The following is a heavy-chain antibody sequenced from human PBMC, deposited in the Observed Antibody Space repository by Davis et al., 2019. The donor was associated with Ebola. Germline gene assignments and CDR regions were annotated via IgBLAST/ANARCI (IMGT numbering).Heavy chain of an antibody. CDR1: GFRFSSFV. Sequence: PGGSLRLSCAASGFRFSSFVMSWVRQAPGKGLEWVASISGSGGSTYYADSGKGRFTISRDNSENTMYLQMNSLRAEDTAVYHCARGGYYDSSGYSHEAFDIWGQGTKVTVS. CDR3: ARGGYYDSSGYSHEAFDI. J-gene: IGHJ3*02. CDR2: ISGSGGST. D-gene: IGHD3-22*01. V-gene: IGHV3-23*01.